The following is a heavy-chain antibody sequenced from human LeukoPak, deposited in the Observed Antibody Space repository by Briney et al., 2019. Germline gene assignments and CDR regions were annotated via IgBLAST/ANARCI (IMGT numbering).Heavy chain of an antibody. CDR2: ISSSSAYI. CDR3: AKKMEDAFDI. CDR1: GFTFSSYS. V-gene: IGHV3-21*01. D-gene: IGHD5-24*01. J-gene: IGHJ3*02. Sequence: KSGESLRLSCAASGFTFSSYSMNWVRQAPGKGLEWVSFISSSSAYISYTDSVKGRFTISRDNAKNSLYLQMNNLRAEDTSVYYCAKKMEDAFDIWGQGTMVTVSS.